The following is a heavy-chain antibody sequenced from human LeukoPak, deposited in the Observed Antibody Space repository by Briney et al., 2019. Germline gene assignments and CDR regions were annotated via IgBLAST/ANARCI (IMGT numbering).Heavy chain of an antibody. CDR2: INPNSGGT. J-gene: IGHJ5*02. CDR1: GYTFTGYY. D-gene: IGHD3-10*01. CDR3: ARVGFGELLFDWFDP. Sequence: ASVKVSCKASGYTFTGYYMHWVRQAPGQGLEWMGWINPNSGGTNYAQKFQGRVTMTRDTSISTAYMELSRLRSDDTAVYYCARVGFGELLFDWFDPWGQGTLVTVSS. V-gene: IGHV1-2*02.